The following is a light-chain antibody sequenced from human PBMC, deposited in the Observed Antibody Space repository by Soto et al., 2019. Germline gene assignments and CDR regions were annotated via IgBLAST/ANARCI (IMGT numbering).Light chain of an antibody. CDR2: AAS. CDR3: QQYYSYLIN. Sequence: DIQMTHSPSSLSASVGNRVTITCRASQSISTYLNWYQKKPGKAPKLLIYAASTLQSGVPSRFSGSGSGTDFTLTISCLQSEDFATYYCQQYYSYLINFGQGTRLEIK. V-gene: IGKV1-39*01. J-gene: IGKJ5*01. CDR1: QSISTY.